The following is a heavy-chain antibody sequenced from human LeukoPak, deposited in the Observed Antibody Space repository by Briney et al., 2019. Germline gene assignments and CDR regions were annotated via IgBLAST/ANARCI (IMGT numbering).Heavy chain of an antibody. Sequence: GGSLRLSCEASGFTFSAYAMTWVRQVPGKGLVWVSRINSAGISTNYADSVKGRFTISRDNAKNTLYLQMNSLRAEDTAIYYCARDIAAAVDYWGQGTLVTVSS. CDR1: GFTFSAYA. J-gene: IGHJ4*02. D-gene: IGHD6-13*01. V-gene: IGHV3-74*01. CDR3: ARDIAAAVDY. CDR2: INSAGIST.